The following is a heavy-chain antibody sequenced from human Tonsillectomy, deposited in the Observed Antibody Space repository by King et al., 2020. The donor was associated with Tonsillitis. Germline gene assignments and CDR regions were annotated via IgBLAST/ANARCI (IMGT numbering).Heavy chain of an antibody. CDR1: GFTFSSYS. Sequence: VQLVESGGGLVQPGGSLILSCAASGFTFSSYSMNWVRQAPGKGLEWVSYISSISTIYYADSVKGRFTISRDNAKNSLYLQMNSLRAEDTAVYYCARAEWSDYYYYGMDVWGQGTTVTVSS. V-gene: IGHV3-48*01. J-gene: IGHJ6*02. CDR2: ISSISTI. CDR3: ARAEWSDYYYYGMDV. D-gene: IGHD1-26*01.